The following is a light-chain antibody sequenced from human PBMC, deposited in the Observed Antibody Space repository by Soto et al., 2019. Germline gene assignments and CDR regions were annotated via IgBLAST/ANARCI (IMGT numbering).Light chain of an antibody. CDR2: GNS. CDR1: SSNIGGGYD. Sequence: QSVLTQPPSVSGAPGQRVTISCTGSSSNIGGGYDVHWYQQLPGTAPKLLIYGNSKRPSGVPDRFSGSKSGTSASLAITGLQAEDEADYDCQSYDSSLSGYVVFGGGTKLTVL. J-gene: IGLJ2*01. V-gene: IGLV1-40*01. CDR3: QSYDSSLSGYVV.